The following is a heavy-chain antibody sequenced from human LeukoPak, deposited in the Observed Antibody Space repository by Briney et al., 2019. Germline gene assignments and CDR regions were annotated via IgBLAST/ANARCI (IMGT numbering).Heavy chain of an antibody. D-gene: IGHD2-8*02. Sequence: GGSLRLSCTASGFTFSNYGMHWVRQAPGKGLEWVAFIRFDGSNKYYADSVKGRFTISRDNSKNTVYLQMNTLRTEDTAVYYCAKVLTVTGNYFDYWGQGTLVTVSS. CDR2: IRFDGSNK. CDR3: AKVLTVTGNYFDY. V-gene: IGHV3-30*02. CDR1: GFTFSNYG. J-gene: IGHJ4*02.